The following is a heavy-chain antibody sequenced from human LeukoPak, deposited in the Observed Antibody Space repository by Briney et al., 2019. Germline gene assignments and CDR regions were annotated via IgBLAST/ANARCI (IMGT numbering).Heavy chain of an antibody. Sequence: KPSETLSLTCTVSGYSISSGYYWGWIRQPPGKGLGWIGSIYHSGSTYYNPSLKSRVTISVDTSKNQFSLKLSSVTAADTAVYYCARSSGGDTTFDYWGQGTLVTVSS. D-gene: IGHD4-17*01. CDR1: GYSISSGYY. CDR3: ARSSGGDTTFDY. CDR2: IYHSGST. J-gene: IGHJ4*02. V-gene: IGHV4-38-2*02.